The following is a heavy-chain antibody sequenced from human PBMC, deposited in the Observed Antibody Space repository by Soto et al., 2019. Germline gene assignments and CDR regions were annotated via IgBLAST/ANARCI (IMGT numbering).Heavy chain of an antibody. CDR1: GGTLSRFISYP. V-gene: IGHV1-69*06. J-gene: IGHJ4*02. CDR2: IVPNIGTV. Sequence: QVQLVQSGAEVKKPGSSVKVSCEASGGTLSRFISYPINWVRQAPGQGLEWMGGIVPNIGTVNYAQKFQGRLTITADKSTVTAYMELSNLRAEDTALYYCARRDTSGFLRYFDNWGQGTLVTVSS. CDR3: ARRDTSGFLRYFDN. D-gene: IGHD3-3*01.